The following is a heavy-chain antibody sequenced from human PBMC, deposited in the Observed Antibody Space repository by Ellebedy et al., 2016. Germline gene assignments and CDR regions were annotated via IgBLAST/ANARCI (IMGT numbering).Heavy chain of an antibody. CDR1: GFTFSSYG. D-gene: IGHD3-22*01. CDR2: ISYDGSNK. J-gene: IGHJ4*02. V-gene: IGHV3-30*18. Sequence: GESLKISCAASGFTFSSYGMHWVRQAPGKGLEWVAVISYDGSNKYYADSVKGRFTISRDNSKNTLYLQMNSLRAEDTAVYYCAKTEGITMIVVVIYQYFDYWGQGTLVTVSS. CDR3: AKTEGITMIVVVIYQYFDY.